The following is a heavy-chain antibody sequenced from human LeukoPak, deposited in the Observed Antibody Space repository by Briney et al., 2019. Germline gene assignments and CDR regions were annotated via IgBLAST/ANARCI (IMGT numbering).Heavy chain of an antibody. CDR1: GYTLTSYG. D-gene: IGHD3-10*01. CDR3: ARAGFGFDC. CDR2: INPGNGNT. V-gene: IGHV1-3*01. Sequence: ASVKVSCKASGYTLTSYGMHWVRQAPGQRLEWMGWINPGNGNTEYSQKFQGRVTITRDTSASTAYMEVSSLRSEDTAVYYCARAGFGFDCWGQGTLVTVSS. J-gene: IGHJ4*02.